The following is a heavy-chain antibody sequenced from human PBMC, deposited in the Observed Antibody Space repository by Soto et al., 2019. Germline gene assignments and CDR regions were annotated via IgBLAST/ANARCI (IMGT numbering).Heavy chain of an antibody. Sequence: PSETLSLTCTVSGGSISSYFWIWIRQPPGKGLDWIGSIYYSGSNNYKPSIKRRVTISVHTSKNKFYTKLRSVTDADTEVYYCARDPKGNNWFDTWGQGTLVTVSS. V-gene: IGHV4-59*01. CDR3: ARDPKGNNWFDT. J-gene: IGHJ5*02. CDR1: GGSISSYF. CDR2: IYYSGSN.